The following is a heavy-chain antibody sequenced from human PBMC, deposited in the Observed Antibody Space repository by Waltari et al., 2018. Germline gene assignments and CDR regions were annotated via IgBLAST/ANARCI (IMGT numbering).Heavy chain of an antibody. Sequence: QVQLQESGPGLVKPSETLSLTCTVSGGSISSYYWSWIRQPAGKGLEWIGRIYTSGSTNYNPSLKSRVTMSVDTSKNQFSLKLSSVTAADTAVYYCAREGCSSTSCYYNFDIWGQGTMVTVSS. CDR1: GGSISSYY. CDR3: AREGCSSTSCYYNFDI. D-gene: IGHD2-2*01. V-gene: IGHV4-4*07. CDR2: IYTSGST. J-gene: IGHJ3*02.